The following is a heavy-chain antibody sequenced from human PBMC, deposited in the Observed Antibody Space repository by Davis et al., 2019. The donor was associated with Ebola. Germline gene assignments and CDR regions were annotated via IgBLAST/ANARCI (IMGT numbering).Heavy chain of an antibody. J-gene: IGHJ3*02. CDR3: ARQGPGGRAFDI. V-gene: IGHV4-59*08. CDR2: IYYSGST. D-gene: IGHD2-15*01. CDR1: ADSISSYY. Sequence: SETLSLTCTVSADSISSYYWSWIRQPPGKGLEWIGYIYYSGSTNYNPSLKSRVTMSVDTSKNQFSLRLTSVTAADTAVYYCARQGPGGRAFDIWGQGTMVTVSS.